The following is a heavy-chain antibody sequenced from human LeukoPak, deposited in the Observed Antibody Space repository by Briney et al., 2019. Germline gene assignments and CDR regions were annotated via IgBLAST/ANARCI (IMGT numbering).Heavy chain of an antibody. CDR3: AKDVCNGAGCHFFDY. CDR1: GFTFDNYA. J-gene: IGHJ4*02. Sequence: PGGSLRLSCAASGFTFDNYAMSWVRQAPGKGLEWVSGVSDGAGRTSYADSVTGRFTISRDNARRILYLKMNSLRAEDTAVYYCAKDVCNGAGCHFFDYWGQGTVVTVSS. CDR2: VSDGAGRT. V-gene: IGHV3-23*01. D-gene: IGHD2-15*01.